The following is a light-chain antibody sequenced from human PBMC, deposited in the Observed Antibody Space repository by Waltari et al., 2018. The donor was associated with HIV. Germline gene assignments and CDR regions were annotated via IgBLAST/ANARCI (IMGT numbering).Light chain of an antibody. Sequence: QSALTQPASVSGSLGQSVTISCTGANSDIGGYNYVSWYQQHPGKAPKLIIHEVSNLPAGVSDRLSGSKSCNPASLTISGLQAEDESDYYCSSFITTTTHVVFGGGTRLTVL. CDR1: NSDIGGYNY. J-gene: IGLJ2*01. V-gene: IGLV2-14*01. CDR3: SSFITTTTHVV. CDR2: EVS.